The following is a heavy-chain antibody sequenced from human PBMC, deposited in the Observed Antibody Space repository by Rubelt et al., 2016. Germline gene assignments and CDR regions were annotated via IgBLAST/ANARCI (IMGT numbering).Heavy chain of an antibody. CDR2: VSYTGRT. CDR1: GGSINYYF. J-gene: IGHJ4*02. V-gene: IGHV4-59*08. CDR3: ARHDSSTWGYYFDY. D-gene: IGHD6-13*01. Sequence: QVQLQESGPGLVKPSETLSLTCTVSGGSINYYFWSWIRQSPGKGLDWIGYVSYTGRTNYNPSLKSRVTISVDRTKNQFSLKLSSVTAADTAVYYCARHDSSTWGYYFDYWGQGTLVTVSS.